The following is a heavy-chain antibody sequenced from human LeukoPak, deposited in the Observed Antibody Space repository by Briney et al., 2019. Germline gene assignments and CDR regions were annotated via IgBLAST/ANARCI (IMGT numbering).Heavy chain of an antibody. CDR3: ARDHYYDSSGYEGLFDY. D-gene: IGHD3-22*01. V-gene: IGHV3-33*01. CDR1: GFTFSSDG. CDR2: IWYDGSNK. Sequence: GSLRLSCAASGFTFSSDGMHWVRQAPGKGVEWVAVIWYDGSNKYYADSVKGRFTISRDNSKNTLYLQMNSLRAEDTAVYYCARDHYYDSSGYEGLFDYWGQGTLVTVSS. J-gene: IGHJ4*02.